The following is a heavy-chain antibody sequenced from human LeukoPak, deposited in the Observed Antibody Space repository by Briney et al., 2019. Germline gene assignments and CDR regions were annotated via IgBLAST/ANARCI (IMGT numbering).Heavy chain of an antibody. D-gene: IGHD3-3*01. CDR3: ARGLSIFGIDP. CDR2: INHSGST. CDR1: GGSVSGYY. V-gene: IGHV4-34*01. Sequence: SETLSLTCAVYGGSVSGYYWSWIRQPPGKGLEWIGEINHSGSTNYNPSLKSRVTISVDTSKNQFSLKLSSVTAADTAVYYCARGLSIFGIDPWGQGTLVTVSS. J-gene: IGHJ5*02.